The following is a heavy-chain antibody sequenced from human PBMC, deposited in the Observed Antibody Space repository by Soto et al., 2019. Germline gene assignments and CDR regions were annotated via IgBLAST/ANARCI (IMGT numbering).Heavy chain of an antibody. V-gene: IGHV4-34*02. Sequence: QVQLQQWGAGLLKPSETLSLTCALYGGSFSVYYWNWIRQPPGKGLEWIGDINDSGTTNYNPSLKSRVTISVDRSKKQFSLKLNSVTAADTAVYYCAIGGTGYSSGWYSNNWGQGTLVTVSS. CDR3: AIGGTGYSSGWYSNN. CDR1: GGSFSVYY. CDR2: INDSGTT. J-gene: IGHJ4*02. D-gene: IGHD6-19*01.